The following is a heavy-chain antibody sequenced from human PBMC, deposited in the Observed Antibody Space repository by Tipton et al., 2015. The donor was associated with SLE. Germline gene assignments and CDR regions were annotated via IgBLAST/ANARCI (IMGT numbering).Heavy chain of an antibody. D-gene: IGHD1-26*01. CDR1: GFSVSDNY. J-gene: IGHJ4*02. CDR2: ISSSGSTI. V-gene: IGHV3-11*04. CDR3: AREGRGTPDY. Sequence: SLRLSCAASGFSVSDNYMSWVRQAPGKGLEWVSYISSSGSTIYYADSVKGRFTISRDNAKNSLYLQMNSLRVEDTALYYCAREGRGTPDYWGQGTLVTVSS.